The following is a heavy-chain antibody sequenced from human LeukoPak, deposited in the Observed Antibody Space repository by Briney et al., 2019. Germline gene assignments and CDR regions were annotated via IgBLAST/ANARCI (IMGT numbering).Heavy chain of an antibody. Sequence: SETLSLTCTVSGGSISSGSYYWSWIRQPAGKGLEWIGRIYTSGSTNYNPSLKSLVTISVDTSKNQFSLKLSSVTAADTAVYYCARDGWDYGDFRFWGQGTLVTVSS. CDR1: GGSISSGSYY. CDR2: IYTSGST. CDR3: ARDGWDYGDFRF. J-gene: IGHJ4*02. D-gene: IGHD4-17*01. V-gene: IGHV4-61*02.